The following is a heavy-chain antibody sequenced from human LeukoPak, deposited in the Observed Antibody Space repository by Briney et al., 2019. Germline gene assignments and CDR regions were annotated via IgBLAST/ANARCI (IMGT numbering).Heavy chain of an antibody. CDR2: ISYDGSNK. CDR1: GFTFSSYA. D-gene: IGHD4-23*01. Sequence: GGSLRLSCAASGFTFSSYAMHWVRQAPGKGLEWVAVISYDGSNKYYAEFVKGRFTISRDNSKNTLYLQMNSLRAEDTALYYCAKERWGNYYGMDVWGQGTTVTVSS. J-gene: IGHJ6*02. V-gene: IGHV3-30-3*01. CDR3: AKERWGNYYGMDV.